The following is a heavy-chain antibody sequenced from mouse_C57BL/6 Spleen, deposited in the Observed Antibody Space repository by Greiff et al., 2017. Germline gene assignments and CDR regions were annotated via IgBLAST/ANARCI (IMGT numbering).Heavy chain of an antibody. CDR1: GFSLTSYG. CDR2: IWGGGST. J-gene: IGHJ4*01. V-gene: IGHV2-9*01. CDR3: AKHDDGSSYAMDY. Sequence: QVQLKEPGPGLVAPSQSLSITCTVSGFSLTSYGVDWVRQPPGTGLEWLGVIWGGGSTNYNSALMSRLSISKDNSKSQVFLKMNSLQTDDTAMYYCAKHDDGSSYAMDYWGRGTSVTVSS. D-gene: IGHD2-3*01.